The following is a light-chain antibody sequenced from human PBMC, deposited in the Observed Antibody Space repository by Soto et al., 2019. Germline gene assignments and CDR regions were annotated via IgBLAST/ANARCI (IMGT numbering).Light chain of an antibody. V-gene: IGKV3-20*01. J-gene: IGKJ5*01. Sequence: EIVLSQSTGTLSLSQGERATLSCRASQSVSSSYLVWYQQKPGQAPRLLIYGASKRATGIPDRFSGSGSGAEFTLTISRLEPEDFGVYHCQQYDGSPQTFGQGTRLEIK. CDR2: GAS. CDR1: QSVSSSY. CDR3: QQYDGSPQT.